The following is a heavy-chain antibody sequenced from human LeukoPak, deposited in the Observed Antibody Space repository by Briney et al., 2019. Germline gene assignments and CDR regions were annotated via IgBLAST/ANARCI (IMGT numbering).Heavy chain of an antibody. V-gene: IGHV1-2*02. CDR2: INPNSGGT. CDR3: ARVSDYYDSSGPKGIDY. Sequence: ASVTVSRKASGYTFTGYYMHWVRQAPGQGLEWMGWINPNSGGTNYAQKFQGRVTMTRDTSISTAYMELSRPRSDDTAVYYCARVSDYYDSSGPKGIDYWGQGTLVTVSS. J-gene: IGHJ4*02. CDR1: GYTFTGYY. D-gene: IGHD3-22*01.